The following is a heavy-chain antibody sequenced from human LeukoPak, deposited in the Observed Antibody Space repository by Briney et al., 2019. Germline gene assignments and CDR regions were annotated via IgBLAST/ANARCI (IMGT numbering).Heavy chain of an antibody. CDR1: GFTFNNHW. D-gene: IGHD6-19*01. V-gene: IGHV3-7*01. CDR2: VKQDGSEK. Sequence: GGSLRLSCAASGFTFNNHWMSWVRQAPGKGLEWVANVKQDGSEKNYVDSVKGRFTISRDNAKNSLFLQMNSLRVEDTAVYYCAGEGQWLVRYFDLWGRGTLVTVSS. J-gene: IGHJ2*01. CDR3: AGEGQWLVRYFDL.